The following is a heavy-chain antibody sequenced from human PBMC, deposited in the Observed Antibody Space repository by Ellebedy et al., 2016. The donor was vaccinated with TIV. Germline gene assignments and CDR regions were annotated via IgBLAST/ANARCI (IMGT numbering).Heavy chain of an antibody. V-gene: IGHV1-2*02. J-gene: IGHJ4*02. CDR3: VRDLTNPLKGDY. Sequence: AASVKVSCKASGYTFTGYYIHWVRPAPGQGLEWMAWINPNNGDTAFAQSLQGRVTMTTDTSISTAYMELSSLTSDDTAVYYCVRDLTNPLKGDYWGQGTLVTVSS. D-gene: IGHD1-14*01. CDR2: INPNNGDT. CDR1: GYTFTGYY.